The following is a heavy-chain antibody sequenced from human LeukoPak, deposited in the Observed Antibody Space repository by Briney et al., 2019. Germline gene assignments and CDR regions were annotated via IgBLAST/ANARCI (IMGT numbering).Heavy chain of an antibody. D-gene: IGHD4-17*01. V-gene: IGHV4-59*01. CDR1: GGSISSYY. Sequence: SETLSLTCTVSGGSISSYYWSWIRQPPGEGLEWIGYIYYSGSTIYNPSLKSRVTISVDTSKNQFSLKLSSVTAADTAVYYCARVESGYGDYLHTALAEYFQHWGQGTLVTVSS. J-gene: IGHJ1*01. CDR3: ARVESGYGDYLHTALAEYFQH. CDR2: IYYSGST.